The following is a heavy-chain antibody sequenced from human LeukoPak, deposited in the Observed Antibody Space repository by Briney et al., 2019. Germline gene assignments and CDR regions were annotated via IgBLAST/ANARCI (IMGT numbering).Heavy chain of an antibody. V-gene: IGHV4-31*03. D-gene: IGHD6-13*01. J-gene: IGHJ5*02. CDR1: GGSISSGGYY. Sequence: PSQTLSLTCTVSGGSISSGGYYWSWIRQHPGKGLEWIGYIYYSGSTYYNPPLKSRVTISVDTSKNQFSLKLSSVTAADTAVHYCARGRVAVLSSSWYGVVVWFDPWGQGTLVTVSS. CDR2: IYYSGST. CDR3: ARGRVAVLSSSWYGVVVWFDP.